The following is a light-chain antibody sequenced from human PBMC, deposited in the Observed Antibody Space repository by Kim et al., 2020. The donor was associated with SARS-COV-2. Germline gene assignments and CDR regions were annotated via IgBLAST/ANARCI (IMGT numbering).Light chain of an antibody. CDR2: DDS. V-gene: IGLV3-21*03. CDR1: NIGSKS. CDR3: QVWDSSSDHPGVV. Sequence: GKTARITCGGNNIGSKSVHWYQQKPGQAPVLVVYDDSDRPSGIPERFSGSNSGNTATLTISRVEAGDEADYYCQVWDSSSDHPGVVFGGETQLTVL. J-gene: IGLJ2*01.